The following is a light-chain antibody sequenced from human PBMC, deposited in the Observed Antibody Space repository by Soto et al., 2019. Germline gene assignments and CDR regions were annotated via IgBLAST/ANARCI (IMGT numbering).Light chain of an antibody. J-gene: IGLJ3*02. CDR1: SSNIGRNT. V-gene: IGLV1-44*01. CDR2: SNN. CDR3: AAWDDSLNGWV. Sequence: QSVLTQPPSASGTPGQRVTISCSGSSSNIGRNTVNWYQQLPGTAPKLLIYSNNQRPSGVPDRFSGSNSGTSASLAISGLQSEDEADYYCAAWDDSLNGWVFGGGTQLTVL.